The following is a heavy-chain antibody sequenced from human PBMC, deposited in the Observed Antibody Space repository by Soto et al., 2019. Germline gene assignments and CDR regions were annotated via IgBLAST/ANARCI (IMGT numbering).Heavy chain of an antibody. CDR2: ISYDGSNK. D-gene: IGHD6-19*01. CDR3: ARDMYSSGWYNYDYYYYGMDV. Sequence: GESLKISCAASGFTFSSYAMHWVRQAPGKGLEWVAVISYDGSNKYYADSVKGRFTISRDNSKNTLYLQMNSLRAEDTAVYYCARDMYSSGWYNYDYYYYGMDVWGQGTTVTVSS. CDR1: GFTFSSYA. V-gene: IGHV3-30-3*01. J-gene: IGHJ6*02.